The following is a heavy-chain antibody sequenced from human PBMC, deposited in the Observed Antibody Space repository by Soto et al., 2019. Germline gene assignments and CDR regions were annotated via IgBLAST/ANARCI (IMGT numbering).Heavy chain of an antibody. CDR3: AKDLIVVVPAASHPTPTCYGMDV. CDR2: INHSGST. CDR1: GGSFSGYY. V-gene: IGHV4-34*01. D-gene: IGHD2-2*01. J-gene: IGHJ6*02. Sequence: SETLSLTCAVYGGSFSGYYWSWIRQPPGKGLEWIGEINHSGSTNYNPSLKSRVTISVDTSKNTLYLQMNSLRAEDTAVYYCAKDLIVVVPAASHPTPTCYGMDVWGQGTTVTVSS.